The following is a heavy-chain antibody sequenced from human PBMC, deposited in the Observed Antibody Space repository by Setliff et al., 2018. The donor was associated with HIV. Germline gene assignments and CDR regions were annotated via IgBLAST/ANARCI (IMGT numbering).Heavy chain of an antibody. J-gene: IGHJ5*02. D-gene: IGHD3-10*01. CDR1: GDSLIGFY. CDR3: ARGLTSRRGNWFDP. Sequence: SETLSLTCTVSGDSLIGFYWGWIRQPPGEGPEWIGHISSSGSTNYSPSLRSRVIMSVDTSKNLFSLILTSVTAADTAVYYCARGLTSRRGNWFDPWGQGTLVTVSS. V-gene: IGHV4-59*01. CDR2: ISSSGST.